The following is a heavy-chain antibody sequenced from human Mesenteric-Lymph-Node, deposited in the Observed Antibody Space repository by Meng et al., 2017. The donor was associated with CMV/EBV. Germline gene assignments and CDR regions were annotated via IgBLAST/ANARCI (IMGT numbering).Heavy chain of an antibody. CDR2: INPSSGGT. CDR1: GYTFTGCF. CDR3: AREGTYSSTWYRDY. D-gene: IGHD6-13*01. V-gene: IGHV1-2*06. J-gene: IGHJ4*02. Sequence: SGYTFTGCFLHSVRQAPVQGLGWMGRINPSSGGTNYAQKFPGRVTMTRDTSNSTAYMELSRLKSDDTAVYYCAREGTYSSTWYRDYWGQGTLVTVSS.